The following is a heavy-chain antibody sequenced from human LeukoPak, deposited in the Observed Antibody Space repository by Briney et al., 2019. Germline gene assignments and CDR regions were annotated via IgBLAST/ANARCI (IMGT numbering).Heavy chain of an antibody. Sequence: GGSLRLSCAASGFTFDDYAMHWVRQAPGKGLEWVSGISWNSGSIGYADSVKGRFTISRDNAKNSLYLQMNSLRAEDTAVYYCARDLGYYGSGSYKYGMDVWGQGTTVTVSS. V-gene: IGHV3-9*01. CDR2: ISWNSGSI. CDR3: ARDLGYYGSGSYKYGMDV. D-gene: IGHD3-10*01. J-gene: IGHJ6*02. CDR1: GFTFDDYA.